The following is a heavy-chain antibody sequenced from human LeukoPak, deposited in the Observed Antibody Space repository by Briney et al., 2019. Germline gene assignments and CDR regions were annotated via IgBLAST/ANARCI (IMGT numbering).Heavy chain of an antibody. J-gene: IGHJ4*02. CDR2: VSGSGDST. Sequence: GGSLRLSCAASGFSFTNYAMSWVRQAPGKGLEWVSTVSGSGDSTHYADSVKGRFTISRDNAKNSLYLQMNSLRAEDTALYHCARVYSGSYSYYFDYWGQGTLVTVSS. CDR3: ARVYSGSYSYYFDY. V-gene: IGHV3-23*01. CDR1: GFSFTNYA. D-gene: IGHD1-26*01.